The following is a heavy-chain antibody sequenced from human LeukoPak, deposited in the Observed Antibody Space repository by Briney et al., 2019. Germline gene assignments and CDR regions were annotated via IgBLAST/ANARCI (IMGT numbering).Heavy chain of an antibody. CDR3: ARVQVLYDTKFDY. V-gene: IGHV4-34*01. Sequence: PSETLSLTCAVYGGSFSCYYWSWIRQPPGKGLEWIGEINHSGSTNYNPSHKSRASISGHTSKNQLSLKLSSVPAADTAVYYCARVQVLYDTKFDYWGQGTLVTVSS. CDR2: INHSGST. D-gene: IGHD3-22*01. CDR1: GGSFSCYY. J-gene: IGHJ4*02.